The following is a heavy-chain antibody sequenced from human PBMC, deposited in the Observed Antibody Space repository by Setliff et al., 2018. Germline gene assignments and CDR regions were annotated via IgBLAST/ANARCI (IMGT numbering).Heavy chain of an antibody. CDR2: IYYSGST. Sequence: SETLSLTCTVSGGSISSGGYYWSWIRQHPGKGLEWIGYIYYSGSTYYNPSLKSRVTISVDTSKNQFSLTLSSVTAADTAVYYCARDEGSSYFYGMDVWGQGTTVTVSS. V-gene: IGHV4-31*03. D-gene: IGHD6-13*01. CDR3: ARDEGSSYFYGMDV. CDR1: GGSISSGGYY. J-gene: IGHJ6*02.